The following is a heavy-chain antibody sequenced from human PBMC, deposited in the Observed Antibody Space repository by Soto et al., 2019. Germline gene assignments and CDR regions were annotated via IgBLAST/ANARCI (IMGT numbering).Heavy chain of an antibody. Sequence: EVQLVESGGGLVQPGGSLRLSCAASGFTFSSYSMNWVRPAPGKGLVWVSSISSSSSTIYYAESVRGCFTISKNNARNSLYLQIINLRDEDTAVYYCKRESAALNGFVPWVQGTLVTVSS. CDR1: GFTFSSYS. J-gene: IGHJ5*02. CDR2: ISSSSSTI. D-gene: IGHD2-2*01. CDR3: KRESAALNGFVP. V-gene: IGHV3-48*02.